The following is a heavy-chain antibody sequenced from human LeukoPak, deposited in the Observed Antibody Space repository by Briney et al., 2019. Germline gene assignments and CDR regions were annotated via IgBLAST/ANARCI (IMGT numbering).Heavy chain of an antibody. J-gene: IGHJ6*04. CDR3: ARHGLGRGVYITRQYNYYMDV. CDR2: INHSGST. V-gene: IGHV4-34*01. CDR1: GGSFSTYY. Sequence: SETLSLTCAVYGGSFSTYYWSWVRQPPGSGLEWIGEINHSGSTNYNPSLKSRVTVSIDTSKNQFSLKLRSLTAADTAIYFCARHGLGRGVYITRQYNYYMDVWGTGTAVTVSS. D-gene: IGHD3-10*01.